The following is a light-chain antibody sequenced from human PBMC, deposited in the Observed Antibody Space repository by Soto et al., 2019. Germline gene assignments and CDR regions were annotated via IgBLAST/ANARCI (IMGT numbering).Light chain of an antibody. Sequence: EFVLTQSPGTLSLSPGERATLSWRSSQTVRNNYLAWYQQKPGQAPRLLIYDASSRATGIPDRFSGGGSGTDFTLTISRLEPEDFAVYYCQQYNNWPTWTFGQGTKVDIK. CDR3: QQYNNWPTWT. V-gene: IGKV3-20*01. CDR2: DAS. CDR1: QTVRNNY. J-gene: IGKJ1*01.